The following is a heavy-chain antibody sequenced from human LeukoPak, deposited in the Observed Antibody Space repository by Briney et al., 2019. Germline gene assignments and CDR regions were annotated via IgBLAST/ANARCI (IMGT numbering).Heavy chain of an antibody. CDR1: GFTFSSYG. J-gene: IGHJ4*02. CDR3: ARDGGYYYDSSGYYYGLDY. D-gene: IGHD3-22*01. V-gene: IGHV3-33*01. CDR2: IWYDGSNK. Sequence: GGSLRLSCAASGFTFSSYGMHWVRQAPGKGLEWVAVIWYDGSNKYYADSVKGRFTISRDNSKNTLYLQMNSLRAEDTAVYYCARDGGYYYDSSGYYYGLDYWGQGTLVTVSS.